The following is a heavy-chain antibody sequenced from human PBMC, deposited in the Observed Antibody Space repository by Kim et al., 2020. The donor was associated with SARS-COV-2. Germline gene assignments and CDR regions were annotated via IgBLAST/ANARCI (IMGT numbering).Heavy chain of an antibody. CDR3: ARATLAVAGTNDY. J-gene: IGHJ4*02. Sequence: GGSLRLSCAASGFTFSNYWMHWVRQAPGKGLVWVSRINSDGSSASYADSVKGRGTISRDNAENTLYLQMKILRAEDTAVYDCARATLAVAGTNDYYGQGTLVTASS. CDR2: INSDGSSA. V-gene: IGHV3-74*01. CDR1: GFTFSNYW. D-gene: IGHD6-19*01.